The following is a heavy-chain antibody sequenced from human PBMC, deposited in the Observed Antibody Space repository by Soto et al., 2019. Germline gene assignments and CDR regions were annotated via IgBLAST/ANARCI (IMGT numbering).Heavy chain of an antibody. Sequence: SAKVSCKASGGTFRNYPINWVRHAPGQGLEWMGSIFPLTDIPDYAQNFQARLTITADKSTSTAYMELGSLTSDDTAMYFCARGPLVVLNYFESWGQGTLVXVSS. CDR2: IFPLTDIP. J-gene: IGHJ4*02. V-gene: IGHV1-69*04. CDR1: GGTFRNYP. CDR3: ARGPLVVLNYFES.